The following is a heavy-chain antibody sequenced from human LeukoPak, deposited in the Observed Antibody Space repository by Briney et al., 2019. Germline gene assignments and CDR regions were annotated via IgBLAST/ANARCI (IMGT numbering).Heavy chain of an antibody. D-gene: IGHD2-21*01. CDR1: GFPFSTND. V-gene: IGHV3-23*01. CDR3: AKVKTRWYFDN. Sequence: PGGSLRLSCAASGFPFSTNDMSWVRQPPGKGLEWVSAISGSASGGTTYEDSVKGRFTISRDNSKGTLYLQMNSLRAEDTAVYYCAKVKTRWYFDNWGRGTLVTVSS. CDR2: ISGSASGGT. J-gene: IGHJ4*02.